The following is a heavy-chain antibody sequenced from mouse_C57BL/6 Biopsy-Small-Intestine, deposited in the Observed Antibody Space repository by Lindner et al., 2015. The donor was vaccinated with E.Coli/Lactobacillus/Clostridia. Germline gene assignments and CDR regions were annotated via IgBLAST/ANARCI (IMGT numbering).Heavy chain of an antibody. Sequence: VQLQESGGGLVKPGGSLKLSCAASGFTFSDYGMHWVRQAPEKGLEWVAYISSGSSTIYYADTLRGRFTISRDNAKNTLFLQMTSLRSEDTAMYYCATTVVATKGTMDYRGQGTSVTVSS. CDR1: GFTFSDYG. CDR3: ATTVVATKGTMDY. J-gene: IGHJ4*01. V-gene: IGHV5-17*01. D-gene: IGHD1-1*01. CDR2: ISSGSSTI.